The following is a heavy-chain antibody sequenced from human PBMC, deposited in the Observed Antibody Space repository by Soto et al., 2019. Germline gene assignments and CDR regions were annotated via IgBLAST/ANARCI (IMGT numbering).Heavy chain of an antibody. V-gene: IGHV3-66*01. Sequence: PGGSLRLSCAASGFTVNSNYMSWVRQAAGKGLEWVSVIYSGGSTYYADSVKGRFTIARDNSKNTLYLQMNSLRAEDTAVYYCASSPYYYDSSGFRSPEYYFDYWGQGTLVTVFS. D-gene: IGHD3-22*01. CDR2: IYSGGST. J-gene: IGHJ4*02. CDR3: ASSPYYYDSSGFRSPEYYFDY. CDR1: GFTVNSNY.